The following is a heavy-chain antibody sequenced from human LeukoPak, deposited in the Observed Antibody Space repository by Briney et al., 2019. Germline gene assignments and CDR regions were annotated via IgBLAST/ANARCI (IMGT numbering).Heavy chain of an antibody. CDR2: ISYDGSNK. V-gene: IGHV3-30-3*01. CDR1: GFTFSSYA. D-gene: IGHD2-8*01. CDR3: ARAYMLPLDY. J-gene: IGHJ4*02. Sequence: GGSLRLSCAASGFTFSSYAMHWVRQAPGKGLEWVAVISYDGSNKYYADSVKGRFTISRDNSKNTLYLQMNSLRAEDTAVYYCARAYMLPLDYWGQGTLVTVSS.